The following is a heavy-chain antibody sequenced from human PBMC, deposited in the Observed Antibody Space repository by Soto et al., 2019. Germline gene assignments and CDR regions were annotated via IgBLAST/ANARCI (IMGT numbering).Heavy chain of an antibody. CDR3: ARLLVGLYCGGDCYDY. CDR1: GGSISSSSYY. CDR2: IYYSGST. J-gene: IGHJ4*02. D-gene: IGHD2-21*01. V-gene: IGHV4-39*01. Sequence: SETLSLTCTVSGGSISSSSYYWGWIRQPPGKGLEWIGSIYYSGSTYYNPSLKSRVTISVDTSKNQFSLKLSSVTAADTAVYYCARLLVGLYCGGDCYDYWGQGTLVTVSS.